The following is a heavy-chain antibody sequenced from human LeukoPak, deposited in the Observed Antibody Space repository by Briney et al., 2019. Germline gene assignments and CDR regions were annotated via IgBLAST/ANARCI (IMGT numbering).Heavy chain of an antibody. CDR1: GYSISNGYN. Sequence: SETLSLTCTVSGYSISNGYNWGWVRQPPGKGLECIGSISYIGSTYYNPSLESRVTISLDTSMNQFSLELRSVTAADTAVYYCARTYINFSNYFDPWGQGTLVTVSS. CDR3: ARTYINFSNYFDP. J-gene: IGHJ5*02. CDR2: ISYIGST. D-gene: IGHD4-11*01. V-gene: IGHV4-38-2*02.